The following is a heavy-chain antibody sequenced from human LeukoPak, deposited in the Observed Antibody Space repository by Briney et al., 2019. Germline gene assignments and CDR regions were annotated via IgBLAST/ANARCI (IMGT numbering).Heavy chain of an antibody. CDR2: IYTSGST. CDR1: GGSISSYY. J-gene: IGHJ6*03. Sequence: SETLSLTCTVSGGSISSYYWSWIRQPARKGLEWIGRIYTSGSTNYNPSLKSRVTMSVDTSKNQFSLKLSSVTAADTAVYYCARESVTTSYYYYYMDVWGKGTTVTISS. V-gene: IGHV4-4*07. CDR3: ARESVTTSYYYYYMDV. D-gene: IGHD4-17*01.